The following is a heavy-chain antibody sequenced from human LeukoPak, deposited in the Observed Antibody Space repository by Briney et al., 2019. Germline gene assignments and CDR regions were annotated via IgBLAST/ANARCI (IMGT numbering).Heavy chain of an antibody. J-gene: IGHJ6*02. Sequence: PGRSLRLSCAASGFTFSSYAMHWVRQAPGKGLEWVAVISYDGSNKYYADSVKGRFTISRDNSKNTLYLQMNSLRAEDTAVYYCARERGFSGMDVWGQGTTVTVSS. V-gene: IGHV3-30*04. D-gene: IGHD3-10*01. CDR3: ARERGFSGMDV. CDR2: ISYDGSNK. CDR1: GFTFSSYA.